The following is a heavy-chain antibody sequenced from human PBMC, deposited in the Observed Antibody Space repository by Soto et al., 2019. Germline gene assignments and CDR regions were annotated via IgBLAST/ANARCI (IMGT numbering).Heavy chain of an antibody. Sequence: EVQLVESGGGLVKPGGSLRLSCAASGFTFSSYSMNWVRQAPGKGLEWVSSISSSSSYIYYADSVKGRFTISRDNAKNSLYLQMHCLRAEDTAVYYCARGLGCTIGGVPAAIFSWFDPRGQGNPGHRLI. D-gene: IGHD2-2*02. V-gene: IGHV3-21*01. CDR2: ISSSSSYI. CDR1: GFTFSSYS. J-gene: IGHJ5*02. CDR3: ARGLGCTIGGVPAAIFSWFDP.